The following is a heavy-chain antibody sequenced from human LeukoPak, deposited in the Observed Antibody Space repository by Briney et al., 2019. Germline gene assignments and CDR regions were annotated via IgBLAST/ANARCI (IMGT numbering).Heavy chain of an antibody. D-gene: IGHD6-19*01. V-gene: IGHV3-23*01. Sequence: PGGPLRLSCAASGFTFSNYAMSWVRQAPGKGLEWVSTISNNVGTTYYADSVKGRFTISRDNSRNTLYLQVNSLRAEDTALYYCARALYGSGWCQDYWGQGTLVTVSS. J-gene: IGHJ4*02. CDR1: GFTFSNYA. CDR2: ISNNVGTT. CDR3: ARALYGSGWCQDY.